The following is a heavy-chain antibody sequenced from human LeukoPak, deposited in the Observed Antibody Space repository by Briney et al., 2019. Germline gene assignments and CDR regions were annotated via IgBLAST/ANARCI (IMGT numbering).Heavy chain of an antibody. CDR2: INHSGST. Sequence: SETRYLTCAVNGGYLSGYYWSWIRQPPGKRLEWIGEINHSGSTNYNPSLKSRVTISVDTSKNQFSLKLSSVTAADTAVYYCARGEWELGYWGQGTLVTVSS. D-gene: IGHD1-26*01. CDR1: GGYLSGYY. CDR3: ARGEWELGY. J-gene: IGHJ4*02. V-gene: IGHV4-34*01.